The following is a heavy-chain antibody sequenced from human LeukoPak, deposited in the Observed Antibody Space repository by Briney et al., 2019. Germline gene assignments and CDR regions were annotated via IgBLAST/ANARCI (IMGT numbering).Heavy chain of an antibody. J-gene: IGHJ4*02. CDR2: MNPNSGDT. V-gene: IGHV1-8*01. CDR1: GYTFINYD. CDR3: ARGPYDSSGYRFDC. Sequence: ASVKVSCKASGYTFINYDINWVRQATGQGLEWMGWMNPNSGDTGYAQKFQGRVTMTKNTSISTAYMELSSLRSEDTAVYYCARGPYDSSGYRFDCWGQGTLVTVSS. D-gene: IGHD3-22*01.